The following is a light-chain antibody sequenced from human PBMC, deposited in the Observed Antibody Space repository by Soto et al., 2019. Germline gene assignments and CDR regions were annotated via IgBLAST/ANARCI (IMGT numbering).Light chain of an antibody. V-gene: IGKV3D-15*01. J-gene: IGKJ1*01. CDR1: QSVSSN. CDR2: EAS. Sequence: EIVMTQSPATLSVSPGERATLSCRASQSVSSNLAWYQQKPGQPPRLLIYEASTRATGIPARFSGSGSGTEFTLTISSLQSEDFVVYYCQQYNNWWTFGQGTKVEIK. CDR3: QQYNNWWT.